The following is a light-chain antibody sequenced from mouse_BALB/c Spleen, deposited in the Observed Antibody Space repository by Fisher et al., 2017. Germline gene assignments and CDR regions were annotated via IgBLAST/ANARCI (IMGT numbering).Light chain of an antibody. CDR2: STS. J-gene: IGKJ1*01. Sequence: DIVLTQSPAIMSASPGEKVTMTCRASSSVSSSYLHWYQQKSGASPKLWIYSTSNLASGVPARFSGSGSGTSYSLTISSVEAEDAATYYCQQYSGYPWTFGGGTKLESK. CDR1: SSVSSSY. CDR3: QQYSGYPWT. V-gene: IGKV4-57-1*01.